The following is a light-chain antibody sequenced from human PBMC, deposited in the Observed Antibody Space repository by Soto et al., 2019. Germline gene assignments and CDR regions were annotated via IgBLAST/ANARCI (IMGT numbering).Light chain of an antibody. CDR3: AAWDDSLNGYV. CDR2: AND. J-gene: IGLJ1*01. Sequence: QSVLTQPPSASGTPGQRVTISCSGSSSNIAPNTVNWYQHLPGAAPQLLIFANDRRPSGVPDRFSGSRSGTSASLAISGLQPEDEADYYCAAWDDSLNGYVFGTGTKVTVL. V-gene: IGLV1-44*01. CDR1: SSNIAPNT.